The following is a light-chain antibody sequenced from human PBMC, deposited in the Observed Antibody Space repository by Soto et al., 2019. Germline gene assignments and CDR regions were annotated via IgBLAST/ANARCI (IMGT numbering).Light chain of an antibody. V-gene: IGKV3-20*01. J-gene: IGKJ3*01. CDR2: GAS. Sequence: EVVLTQSPGTLSLSPGGSATLSCRASQNIYTGYLAWYQQKPGQAPRLLISGASARATGIPDRFTGSGSGTDFTLTISRLEPEDFAVYYCQQFSGSLTFGPGTKVDIK. CDR1: QNIYTGY. CDR3: QQFSGSLT.